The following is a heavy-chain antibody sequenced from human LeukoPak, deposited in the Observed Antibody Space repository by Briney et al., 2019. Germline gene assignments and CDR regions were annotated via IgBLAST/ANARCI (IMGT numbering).Heavy chain of an antibody. CDR3: ARAGVYCGGDCSDAFDI. Sequence: GASVKVSCKASGYTFIGYYMHWVRQAPGQGLEWMGWINPNSGATNYAQKFHGRVTMARDTSISTAYMDLSRLRSDDTAVYYCARAGVYCGGDCSDAFDIWGQGTMVTVSS. J-gene: IGHJ3*02. D-gene: IGHD2-21*02. CDR2: INPNSGAT. V-gene: IGHV1-2*02. CDR1: GYTFIGYY.